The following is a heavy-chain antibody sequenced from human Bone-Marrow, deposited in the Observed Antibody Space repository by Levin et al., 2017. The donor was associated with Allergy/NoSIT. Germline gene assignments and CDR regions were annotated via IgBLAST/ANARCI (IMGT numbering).Heavy chain of an antibody. V-gene: IGHV3-23*01. D-gene: IGHD2-15*01. J-gene: IGHJ4*02. Sequence: PGGSLRLSCVASGFTFSDSAMNWVRQAPGKGLDWVSGIIGSGGSAYYADSAKDRFTISRDNSKNTLYLQMNSLRVEDTAVYFCAREIAQREVVYWGQGALVTVAS. CDR1: GFTFSDSA. CDR2: IIGSGGSA. CDR3: AREIAQREVVY.